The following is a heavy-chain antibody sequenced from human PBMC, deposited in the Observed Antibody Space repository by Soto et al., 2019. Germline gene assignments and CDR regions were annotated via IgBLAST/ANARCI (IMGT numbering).Heavy chain of an antibody. V-gene: IGHV1-46*03. D-gene: IGHD2-15*01. CDR1: GYTFTSYY. Sequence: QVQLVQSGAEVKKPGASVKVSCKASGYTFTSYYMHWVRQAPGQGLDWMGIINPSGGTGYAQKFPGRVTMTRDTSTSTVYMELSSLRSGDTAVYYCARVYCSGGSCYSIDYWGQGTLVTVSS. J-gene: IGHJ4*02. CDR2: INPSGGT. CDR3: ARVYCSGGSCYSIDY.